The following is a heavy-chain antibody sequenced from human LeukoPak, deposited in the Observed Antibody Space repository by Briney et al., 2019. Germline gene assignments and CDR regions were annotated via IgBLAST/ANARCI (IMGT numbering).Heavy chain of an antibody. Sequence: GASVKVSCKASGYTFTSYDINWVRQATGQGLEWMGWMNPNSGNTGYAQKFQGRVTMTRNTSISTAYMELSSLRSEDTAVYYCAREVGVDTALAYGMDVWGQGTTVTVSS. V-gene: IGHV1-8*01. D-gene: IGHD5-18*01. CDR1: GYTFTSYD. CDR3: AREVGVDTALAYGMDV. CDR2: MNPNSGNT. J-gene: IGHJ6*02.